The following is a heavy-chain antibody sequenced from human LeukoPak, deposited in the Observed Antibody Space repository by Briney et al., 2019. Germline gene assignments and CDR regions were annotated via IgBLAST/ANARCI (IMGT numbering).Heavy chain of an antibody. CDR1: GYTFTSYY. J-gene: IGHJ4*02. V-gene: IGHV1-46*01. CDR2: INPSGGST. D-gene: IGHD6-6*01. Sequence: ASVKVSCKASGYTFTSYYMHWARQAPGQGLEWMGIINPSGGSTSYAQKFQGRVTMTRDMSTSTVYMELSSLRSEDTAVYYCARTAARRGPGFDYWGQGTLVTVSS. CDR3: ARTAARRGPGFDY.